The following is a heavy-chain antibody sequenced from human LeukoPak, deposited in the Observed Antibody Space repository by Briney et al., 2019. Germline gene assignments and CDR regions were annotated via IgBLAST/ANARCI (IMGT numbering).Heavy chain of an antibody. CDR2: IYYSGST. D-gene: IGHD4-17*01. Sequence: SETLSLTCTVSGGSISSSSYYWGWIRQPPGKGLEWIGSIYYSGSTYYNPSLKSRVTISVDTSKNQFSLKLSSVTAADTAVYYCATVTTNYYYYGMDVWGQGTTVTVSS. CDR1: GGSISSSSYY. V-gene: IGHV4-39*07. CDR3: ATVTTNYYYYGMDV. J-gene: IGHJ6*02.